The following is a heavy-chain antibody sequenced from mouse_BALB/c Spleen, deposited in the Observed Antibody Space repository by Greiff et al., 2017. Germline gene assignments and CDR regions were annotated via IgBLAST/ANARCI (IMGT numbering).Heavy chain of an antibody. CDR2: ISYSGST. V-gene: IGHV3-2*02. J-gene: IGHJ2*01. Sequence: EVQLQESGPGLVKPSQSLSLTCTVTGYSITSDYAWNWIRQFPGNKLEWMGYISYSGSTSYNPSLKSRISITRDTSKNQFFLQLNSVTTEDTATYYCARYPTGTGFDYWGQGTTLTVSS. CDR3: ARYPTGTGFDY. D-gene: IGHD4-1*02. CDR1: GYSITSDYA.